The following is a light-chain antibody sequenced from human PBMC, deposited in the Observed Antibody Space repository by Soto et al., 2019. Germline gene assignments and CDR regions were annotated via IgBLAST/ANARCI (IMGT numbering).Light chain of an antibody. CDR3: QSYDSSLGGHVV. J-gene: IGLJ2*01. Sequence: QSVLTQPPSVSGAPGQRVTISCTGRSSNIGAGYDVHWYQQLPGTAPKLLIYGNSNRPSGVPDRFSGSKSGTSASLAITGLQAEDEADYYCQSYDSSLGGHVVFGGGTKLTVL. V-gene: IGLV1-40*01. CDR2: GNS. CDR1: SSNIGAGYD.